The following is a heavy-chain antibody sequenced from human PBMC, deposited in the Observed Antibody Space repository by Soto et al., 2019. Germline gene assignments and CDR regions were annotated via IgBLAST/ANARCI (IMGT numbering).Heavy chain of an antibody. CDR3: AKDGHIVVVTAVSFDY. J-gene: IGHJ4*02. V-gene: IGHV3-23*01. CDR1: GFTFNSYA. CDR2: ISGSGGST. D-gene: IGHD2-21*02. Sequence: EVQLLESGGGLVQPGGSLRLSCAASGFTFNSYAMSWVRQAPGKGLEWVSAISGSGGSTYYADSVKGRFTISRDNSKNTLYLQMNSLRAEDTAVYYCAKDGHIVVVTAVSFDYWGQGTLVTVSS.